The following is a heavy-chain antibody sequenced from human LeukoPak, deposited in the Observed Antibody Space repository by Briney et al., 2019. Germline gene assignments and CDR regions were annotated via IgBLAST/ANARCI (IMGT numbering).Heavy chain of an antibody. CDR3: ARDPLAYYYDSSGYYFDY. J-gene: IGHJ4*02. CDR2: IKQDGSEK. V-gene: IGHV3-7*01. D-gene: IGHD3-22*01. CDR1: GFTFSNYN. Sequence: TGGSLRLSCAASGFTFSNYNLNWVRQAPGKGLEWVANIKQDGSEKYYVDSVKGRFTISRDNAKNSLYLQMNSLRAEDTAVYYCARDPLAYYYDSSGYYFDYWGQGTLVTVSS.